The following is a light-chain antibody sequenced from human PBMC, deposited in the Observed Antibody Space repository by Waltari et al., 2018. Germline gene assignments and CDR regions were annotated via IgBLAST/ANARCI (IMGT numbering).Light chain of an antibody. CDR3: QQYYTTPCT. CDR2: WAS. J-gene: IGKJ2*02. CDR1: QSVSSSTNSNNY. V-gene: IGKV4-1*01. Sequence: DIVLTQSPDSLALSLGERATISCRSSQSVSSSTNSNNYLAWYQQRPGQPPKLLFYWASTRVSGVPDRFDGSGSGTDFTLTISGLQAEDLAVYYCQQYYTTPCTFGQGTRLEI.